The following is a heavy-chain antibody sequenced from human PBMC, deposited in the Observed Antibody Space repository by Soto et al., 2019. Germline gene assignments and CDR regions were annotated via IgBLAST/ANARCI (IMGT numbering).Heavy chain of an antibody. CDR2: IIPIFGTA. V-gene: IGHV1-69*13. J-gene: IGHJ6*02. CDR1: GGTFSSYA. D-gene: IGHD2-15*01. Sequence: SVKVSCKASGGTFSSYAISWVRQAPGQGLEWMGGIIPIFGTANYAQKFQGRVTITADESTSTAYMELSSLRSEDTAVYYCAILHCGGSCYLDVRGQRTTVTVSS. CDR3: AILHCGGSCYLDV.